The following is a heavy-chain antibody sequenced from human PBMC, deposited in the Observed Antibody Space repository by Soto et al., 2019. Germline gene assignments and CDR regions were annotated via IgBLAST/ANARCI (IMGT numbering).Heavy chain of an antibody. CDR1: GFTFSSYV. V-gene: IGHV3-30*18. CDR2: ISYDGSNK. J-gene: IGHJ4*02. Sequence: GGSLRLSCAASGFTFSSYVMHWVRQSPGKGLEWVAVISYDGSNKYYADSVKGRFTISRDNSKNTLYLQMNSLRAEDTAVYYCAKDLASSGYYHANYWGQGTLVTVSS. CDR3: AKDLASSGYYHANY. D-gene: IGHD3-22*01.